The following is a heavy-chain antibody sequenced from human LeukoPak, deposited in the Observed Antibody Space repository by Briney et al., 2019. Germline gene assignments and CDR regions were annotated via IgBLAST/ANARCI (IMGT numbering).Heavy chain of an antibody. J-gene: IGHJ3*02. Sequence: PGGSLRLSCAASGFTFSSYEMNWVRQAPGKGLEWVSYISSSGSTIYYADSVKGRFTISRENAKNSLYLQMNSLRDEDTAVYYCERDSGKLLWAFDICGKGTMVTVSS. V-gene: IGHV3-48*03. CDR2: ISSSGSTI. CDR3: ERDSGKLLWAFDI. CDR1: GFTFSSYE. D-gene: IGHD1-26*01.